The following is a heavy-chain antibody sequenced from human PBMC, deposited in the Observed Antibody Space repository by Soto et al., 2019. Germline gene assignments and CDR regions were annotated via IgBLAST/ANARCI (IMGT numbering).Heavy chain of an antibody. CDR2: MSYDGSKK. D-gene: IGHD6-13*01. Sequence: PGGSLRLSCAASGFNFSSYAMHWVRQAPGKGLEWVAVMSYDGSKKYYADSVKGRFTISRDNSKNALYLQINSLRAEDTAVYYCAREGIAAARTTPHYWGQGTLVTVSS. J-gene: IGHJ4*02. CDR1: GFNFSSYA. CDR3: AREGIAAARTTPHY. V-gene: IGHV3-30-3*01.